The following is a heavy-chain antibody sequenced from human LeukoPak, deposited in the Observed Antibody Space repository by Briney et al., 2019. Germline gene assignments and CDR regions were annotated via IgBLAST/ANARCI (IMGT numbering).Heavy chain of an antibody. J-gene: IGHJ4*02. CDR1: GYSFTSYW. V-gene: IGHV5-10-1*01. Sequence: GESLKISCKGSGYSFTSYWITWVRRMPGKGLEWMGKIDPRDSNTNYSPSFQGHVTISVDKSISTAYLQWSSLKASDTAMYFCVRPIRHYYDGSGYYYFDYWGQGTLVTVSS. CDR3: VRPIRHYYDGSGYYYFDY. CDR2: IDPRDSNT. D-gene: IGHD3-22*01.